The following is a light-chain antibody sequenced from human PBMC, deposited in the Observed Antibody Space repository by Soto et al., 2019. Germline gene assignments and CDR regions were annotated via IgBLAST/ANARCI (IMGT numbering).Light chain of an antibody. J-gene: IGKJ2*01. CDR2: GAS. V-gene: IGKV3-20*01. CDR1: QSVSSSY. Sequence: EIVLTQSPGTLSLSPGERATLSCRASQSVSSSYLAWYQQKPGQAPRLLIYGASSSATGIPDRLSGSGSGTNFTHTISRLEPEDFAVYYCQHYGTSPPYTFGQGTKLEIK. CDR3: QHYGTSPPYT.